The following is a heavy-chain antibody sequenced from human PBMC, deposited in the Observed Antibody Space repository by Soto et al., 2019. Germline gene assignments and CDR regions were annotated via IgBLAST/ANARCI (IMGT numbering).Heavy chain of an antibody. J-gene: IGHJ4*02. CDR2: IIPILGIA. CDR3: ARGNYYGSGSYYNWGPVDY. D-gene: IGHD3-10*01. Sequence: QVQLVQSGAEVKKPGSSVKVSCKASGGTFSSYTISWVRQAPGQGLEWMGRIIPILGIANYAQKFQGRVTITADKSTSTAYMELSSLRSEDTAVYYCARGNYYGSGSYYNWGPVDYWGQGTLVTVSS. CDR1: GGTFSSYT. V-gene: IGHV1-69*02.